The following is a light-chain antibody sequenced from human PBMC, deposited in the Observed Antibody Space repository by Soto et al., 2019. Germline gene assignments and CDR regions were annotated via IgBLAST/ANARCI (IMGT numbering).Light chain of an antibody. Sequence: QSVLTQPPSVSGAPGQRVTISCTGSSSNIGAGYDVHWYQQLPGTAPKLLIYGNSNRPSGVPDRFSGSKSGTSASLAISGLQPEDEADYYCSSYTTSHSRQIVFGTGTKVTVL. J-gene: IGLJ1*01. CDR3: SSYTTSHSRQIV. V-gene: IGLV1-40*01. CDR1: SSNIGAGYD. CDR2: GNS.